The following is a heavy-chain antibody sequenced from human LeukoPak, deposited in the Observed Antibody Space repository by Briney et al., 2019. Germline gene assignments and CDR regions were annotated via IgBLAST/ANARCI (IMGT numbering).Heavy chain of an antibody. CDR3: ARFGTSSSRFFDQ. J-gene: IGHJ4*02. CDR2: IHYSGTT. D-gene: IGHD6-6*01. CDR1: GGSISAYY. Sequence: PSETLSLSCTVSGGSISAYYWSWIRQPPGKGLEWIGYIHYSGTTNYYPSLKSRVTIALDTSKNQFSLKLNSVTAADTAVYYCARFGTSSSRFFDQWGQGTLVTVSS. V-gene: IGHV4-59*01.